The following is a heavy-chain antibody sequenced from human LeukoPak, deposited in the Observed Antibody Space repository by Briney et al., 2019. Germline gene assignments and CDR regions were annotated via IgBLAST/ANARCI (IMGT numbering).Heavy chain of an antibody. CDR2: INTDGSST. Sequence: PGGSLRLSCAASGFTFSSYWMHWVRQAPGKGLVWVSRINTDGSSTSYADSVKGRFTISRDNAKNSLYLQMNSLRAEDTAVYYCARPYSSSWYWVGSDAFDIWGQGTMVTVSS. V-gene: IGHV3-74*01. CDR1: GFTFSSYW. J-gene: IGHJ3*02. D-gene: IGHD6-13*01. CDR3: ARPYSSSWYWVGSDAFDI.